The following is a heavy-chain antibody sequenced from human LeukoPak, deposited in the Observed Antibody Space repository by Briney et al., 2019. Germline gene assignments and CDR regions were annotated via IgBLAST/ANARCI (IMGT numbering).Heavy chain of an antibody. Sequence: PGGSLRLSCAASGFAFSPYAMNWVRRAPGKGLEWVSSISSSSSYIYYADSVKGRFTISRDNAKNSLYLQMNSLRAEDTAVYYCARTGNYYYYMDVWGKGTTVTVSS. CDR2: ISSSSSYI. CDR1: GFAFSPYA. J-gene: IGHJ6*03. V-gene: IGHV3-21*01. CDR3: ARTGNYYYYMDV. D-gene: IGHD1-14*01.